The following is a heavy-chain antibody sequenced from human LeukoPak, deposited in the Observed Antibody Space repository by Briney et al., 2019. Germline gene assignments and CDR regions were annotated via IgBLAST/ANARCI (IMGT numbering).Heavy chain of an antibody. D-gene: IGHD2-2*01. CDR1: GFTFSDYY. CDR3: ARDRYCSSNTCYLHFDY. CDR2: ISRSGSTI. V-gene: IGHV3-11*04. Sequence: PGGSLRLSCAASGFTFSDYYMSWIRQAPGKGLEWVSYISRSGSTIYYADSVKGRFTISRDNAKNSLYLQMNSLRAEDTAVYYCARDRYCSSNTCYLHFDYWGQGTLVTVSS. J-gene: IGHJ4*02.